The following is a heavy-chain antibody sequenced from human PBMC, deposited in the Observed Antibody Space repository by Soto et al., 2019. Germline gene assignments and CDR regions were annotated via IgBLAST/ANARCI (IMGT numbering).Heavy chain of an antibody. D-gene: IGHD3-3*02. Sequence: QVQLVQSGAEVKKPGSSVKVSCKASGGTFSSYAISWVRQAPGQGLEWMGGIIPIFGTANYAQKFQGRVTITADKSTSTAYMELCSLRSEDTAVYYCARAIFPPARFSYGMDVWGQGTTVTVSS. CDR1: GGTFSSYA. CDR3: ARAIFPPARFSYGMDV. V-gene: IGHV1-69*06. J-gene: IGHJ6*02. CDR2: IIPIFGTA.